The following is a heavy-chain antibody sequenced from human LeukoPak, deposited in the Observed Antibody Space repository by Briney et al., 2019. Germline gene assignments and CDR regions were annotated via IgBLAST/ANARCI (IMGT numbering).Heavy chain of an antibody. CDR3: ARLGLLRAFDY. D-gene: IGHD2-15*01. CDR1: GFTFSSYA. J-gene: IGHJ4*02. V-gene: IGHV3-30*04. Sequence: QPGGSLRLSCAASGFTFSSYAMHWVRQAPGKGLEWVAVIPYDGSNKYYADSVKGRFTISRDNSKNTLYLQMNSLRAEDTAVYYCARLGLLRAFDYWGQGTLVTVSS. CDR2: IPYDGSNK.